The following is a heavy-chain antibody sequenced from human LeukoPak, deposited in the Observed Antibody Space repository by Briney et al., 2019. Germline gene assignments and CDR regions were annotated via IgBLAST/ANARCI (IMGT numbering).Heavy chain of an antibody. Sequence: PGGSLRLSCAASGFTFGDYYMSWIRQAPGKGLEWVSYMSSSGRTKNYADSVKGRFTISRDNAKNSLFLQMNSLRAEDTAVYYCARDRVIYDYWGQGTLGTVSS. V-gene: IGHV3-11*01. CDR2: MSSSGRTK. D-gene: IGHD2-21*01. CDR1: GFTFGDYY. CDR3: ARDRVIYDY. J-gene: IGHJ4*02.